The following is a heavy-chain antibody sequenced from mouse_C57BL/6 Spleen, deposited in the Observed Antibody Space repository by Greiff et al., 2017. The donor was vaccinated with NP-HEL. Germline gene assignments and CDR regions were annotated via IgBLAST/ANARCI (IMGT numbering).Heavy chain of an antibody. D-gene: IGHD2-1*01. CDR2: IYPGDGDT. CDR3: ARRYGNYFDY. CDR1: GYAFSSSW. J-gene: IGHJ2*01. V-gene: IGHV1-82*01. Sequence: QVQLQQSGPELVKPGASVKISCKASGYAFSSSWMNWVKQRPGKGLEWIGRIYPGDGDTNYNGKFKGKATLTADKSSSTAYMQLSSLTSEDSAVYFCARRYGNYFDYGGQGTTLTVSS.